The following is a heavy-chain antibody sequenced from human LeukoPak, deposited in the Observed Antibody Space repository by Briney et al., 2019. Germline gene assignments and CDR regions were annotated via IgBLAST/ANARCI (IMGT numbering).Heavy chain of an antibody. D-gene: IGHD6-6*01. Sequence: SETLSLTCTVSGGSISSRPYYWGWVRQSPGKGLEWIGTISYSGTTYYNPSLKSRVTISLDASKNQFSLKLSSVTAADTAIYYCARDFSSSSSIYYYYYMDVWGKGTTVTVSS. CDR3: ARDFSSSSSIYYYYYMDV. V-gene: IGHV4-39*07. CDR1: GGSISSRPYY. CDR2: ISYSGTT. J-gene: IGHJ6*03.